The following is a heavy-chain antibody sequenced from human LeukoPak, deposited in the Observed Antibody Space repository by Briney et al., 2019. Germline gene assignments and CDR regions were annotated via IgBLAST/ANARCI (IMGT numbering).Heavy chain of an antibody. D-gene: IGHD6-19*01. CDR1: GFTFSTYG. CDR2: IRFDGSDT. V-gene: IGHV3-30*02. CDR3: AREASSSGWCYLDY. Sequence: GGSLRLTCAASGFTFSTYGMHWVRQAPGKGLEWVTFIRFDGSDTYYADSVKGRFTISRDNSKNTLSLQMNSLRAEDTAVYYCAREASSSGWCYLDYWGQGTLVTVSS. J-gene: IGHJ4*02.